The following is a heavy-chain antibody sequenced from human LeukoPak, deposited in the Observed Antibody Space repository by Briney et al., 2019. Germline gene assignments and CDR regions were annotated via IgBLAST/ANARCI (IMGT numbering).Heavy chain of an antibody. V-gene: IGHV3-21*01. D-gene: IGHD2/OR15-2a*01. CDR3: ARGGISLDV. J-gene: IGHJ6*04. Sequence: GGSLRLSCAASGFTFSSYSMTWVRQAPGKGLEWVSSISSSSGYIYYADSVKGRFTISRDNAKNSLYLQMNSLRAEDTAVYYCARGGISLDVWGKGTTVTVSS. CDR1: GFTFSSYS. CDR2: ISSSSGYI.